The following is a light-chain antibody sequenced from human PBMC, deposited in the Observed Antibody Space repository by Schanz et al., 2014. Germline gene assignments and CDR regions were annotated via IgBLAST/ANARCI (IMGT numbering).Light chain of an antibody. CDR3: QSYDSSMSGGV. Sequence: QSVLTQPPSVSGAPGQRVTISCTGSSSNIGAGYHVHWYQQLPGTAPKLLIYGNSNRPSGVPDRLSGSKSGTSASLAITGLQAEDEADYYCQSYDSSMSGGVFGGGTQLTVL. CDR2: GNS. J-gene: IGLJ7*01. V-gene: IGLV1-40*01. CDR1: SSNIGAGYH.